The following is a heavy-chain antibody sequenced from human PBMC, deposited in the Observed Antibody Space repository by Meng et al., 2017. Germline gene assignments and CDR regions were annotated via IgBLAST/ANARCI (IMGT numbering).Heavy chain of an antibody. CDR2: INSDGSST. D-gene: IGHD3-10*01. V-gene: IGHV3-74*01. CDR3: ASQSLWFGEDY. CDR1: GFTFSSYW. J-gene: IGHJ4*02. Sequence: GESLKISCAASGFTFSSYWMHWVRQAPGKGLVWVSRINSDGSSTSYADSVKGRFTISRDNAKNTLYLQMNSLRAEDTAVYYCASQSLWFGEDYWGQGTLVTVS.